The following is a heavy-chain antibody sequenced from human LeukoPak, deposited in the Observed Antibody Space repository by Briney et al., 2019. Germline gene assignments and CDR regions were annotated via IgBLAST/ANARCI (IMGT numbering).Heavy chain of an antibody. CDR1: GASIGTYF. J-gene: IGHJ4*02. CDR2: IYYSGRT. Sequence: TETLSLTCTVSGASIGTYFWTWIRQPPGKGLEWIGYIYYSGRTSYNPSHKSRVTISVDTSKNQFSLKLSSVAAADTAVYYCAREGSDYWGQGTLVTVSS. V-gene: IGHV4-59*01. D-gene: IGHD2-15*01. CDR3: AREGSDY.